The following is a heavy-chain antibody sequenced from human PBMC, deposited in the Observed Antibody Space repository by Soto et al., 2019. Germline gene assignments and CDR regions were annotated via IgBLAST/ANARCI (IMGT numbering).Heavy chain of an antibody. CDR2: VSSEGGTQ. CDR3: AGHLASRYSDSWYKGWHVDY. Sequence: QVQLVESGGGVVQPGRSLRLSCTASGFTFSTYAMQWVRQAPGKGLEWVAVVSSEGGTQFYADSVKGRFTISRDNSKNSLYLQMDSLRAEDTAMYYCAGHLASRYSDSWYKGWHVDYWGQGTLVTVSS. V-gene: IGHV3-30-3*01. J-gene: IGHJ4*02. CDR1: GFTFSTYA. D-gene: IGHD1-26*01.